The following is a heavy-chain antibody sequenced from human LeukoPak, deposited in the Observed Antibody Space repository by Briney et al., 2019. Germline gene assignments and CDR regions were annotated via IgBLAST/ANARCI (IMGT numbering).Heavy chain of an antibody. D-gene: IGHD6-19*01. CDR3: AKDRFGSSGSAVFDY. V-gene: IGHV3-30*18. J-gene: IGHJ4*02. CDR1: GFTFSHYW. CDR2: ISYDGSNK. Sequence: GGSLRLSCAASGFTFSHYWMHWVRQAPGKGLEWVAVISYDGSNKYYADSVKGRFTISRDNSKNTLYLQMNSLRAEDTAVYYCAKDRFGSSGSAVFDYWGQGTLVTVSS.